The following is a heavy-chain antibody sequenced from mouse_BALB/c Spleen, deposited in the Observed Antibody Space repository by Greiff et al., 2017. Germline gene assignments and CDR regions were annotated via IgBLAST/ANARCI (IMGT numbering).Heavy chain of an antibody. Sequence: QVQLQQPGAELVKPGTSVKLSCKASGYNFTSYWINWVKLRPGQGLEWIGDIYPGSGSTNYNEKFKSKATLTVDTSSSTAYMQLSSLASVDSALYYSVQGGVISFSRFAHRGQGTLVTVS. V-gene: IGHV1-55*01. CDR3: VQGGVISFSRFAH. CDR1: GYNFTSYW. J-gene: IGHJ3*01. CDR2: IYPGSGST. D-gene: IGHD1-3*01.